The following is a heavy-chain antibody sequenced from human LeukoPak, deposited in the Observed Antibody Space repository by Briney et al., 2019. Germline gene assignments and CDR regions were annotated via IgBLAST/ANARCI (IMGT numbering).Heavy chain of an antibody. CDR3: GRQSYYGSGTYYLFDD. CDR1: GCSISSCSHY. J-gene: IGHJ4*02. D-gene: IGHD3-10*01. CDR2: IYHSGSI. V-gene: IGHV4-39*01. Sequence: SETLCLTCTVSGCSISSCSHYWGWIRQPPGKGLESIGSIYHSGSIYYKPSLESRVTVSIDKSKNQFSLDLTSVTAADTAVYYCGRQSYYGSGTYYLFDDWGQGTLGTVSS.